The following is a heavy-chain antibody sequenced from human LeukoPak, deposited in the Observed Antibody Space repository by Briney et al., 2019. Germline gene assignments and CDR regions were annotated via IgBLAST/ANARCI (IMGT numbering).Heavy chain of an antibody. CDR3: AKSRSGSANWALQIFDN. J-gene: IGHJ4*02. CDR2: IYYSGST. V-gene: IGHV4-31*03. CDR1: GGSISSGGYY. D-gene: IGHD1-1*01. Sequence: PSETLSLTCTVSGGSISSGGYYWSWIRQHPGKGLEWIGYIYYSGSTYYNPSLKSRVTISVDTSKNQFSLKLSSVTAADTAVYYCAKSRSGSANWALQIFDNWGQGTLVTVSS.